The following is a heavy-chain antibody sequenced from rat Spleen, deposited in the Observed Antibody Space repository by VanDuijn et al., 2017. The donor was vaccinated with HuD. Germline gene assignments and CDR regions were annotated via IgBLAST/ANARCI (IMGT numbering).Heavy chain of an antibody. J-gene: IGHJ1*01. D-gene: IGHD1-11*01. CDR1: GFTFSDYG. Sequence: EVQLVESGGGLVQPGRSLKLSCAASGFTFSDYGMAWVRQAPTKGLEYVATISFDGSSTYYRDSVKGRFTISRDNAKSTLYLQMDSLRSEDTATYYCATDQGYGGYSAYWYFDFWGPGTMVTVSS. V-gene: IGHV5-29*01. CDR3: ATDQGYGGYSAYWYFDF. CDR2: ISFDGSST.